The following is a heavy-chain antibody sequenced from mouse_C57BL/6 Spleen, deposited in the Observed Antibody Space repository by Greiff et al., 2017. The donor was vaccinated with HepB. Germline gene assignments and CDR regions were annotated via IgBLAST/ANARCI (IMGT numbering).Heavy chain of an antibody. CDR2: ISSGSSTI. CDR3: ANLGGDYFGG. CDR1: GFTFSDYG. V-gene: IGHV5-17*01. J-gene: IGHJ2*01. Sequence: EVQVVESGGGLVKPGGSLKLSCAASGFTFSDYGMHWVRQAPEKGLEWVAYISSGSSTIYYADTVKGRCTISRDNAKNTLFLQMTSLRSEDTAMYYCANLGGDYFGGWGQGTTLSVAS. D-gene: IGHD4-1*01.